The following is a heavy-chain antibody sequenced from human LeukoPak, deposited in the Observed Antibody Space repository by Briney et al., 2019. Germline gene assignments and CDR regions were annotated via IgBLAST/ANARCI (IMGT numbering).Heavy chain of an antibody. CDR2: ISAYNGNT. CDR1: GYTFTSYG. V-gene: IGHV1-18*01. D-gene: IGHD1-26*01. CDR3: ARDPPEIVGGTTDDFDY. J-gene: IGHJ4*02. Sequence: ASVKVSCKASGYTFTSYGISWVRQAPGQGLEWMGRISAYNGNTNYARKLQGRVTMTTDTSTSTAYMELRSLRSDDTAVYYCARDPPEIVGGTTDDFDYWGQGTLVTVSS.